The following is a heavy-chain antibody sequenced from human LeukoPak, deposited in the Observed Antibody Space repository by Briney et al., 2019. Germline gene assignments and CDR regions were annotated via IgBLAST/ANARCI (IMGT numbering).Heavy chain of an antibody. CDR3: ARGLGRYYDFWSGPYYFDY. D-gene: IGHD3-3*01. V-gene: IGHV1-2*02. Sequence: VKVSCKTSGFTFTGYYMHWVRQAPGQGLEWMGWINPNSGGTNYAQKFQGRVTMTRDTSISTAYMELSRLRSDDTAVYYCARGLGRYYDFWSGPYYFDYWGQGTLVTVSS. CDR1: GFTFTGYY. J-gene: IGHJ4*02. CDR2: INPNSGGT.